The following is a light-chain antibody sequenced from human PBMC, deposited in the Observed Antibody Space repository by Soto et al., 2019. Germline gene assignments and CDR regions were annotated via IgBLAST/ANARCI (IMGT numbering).Light chain of an antibody. CDR2: GVS. Sequence: HSVRTHPASGTGSPGHSLTISSRETSSVVGGYNYVSWYQQHPGKAPKLMIYGVSNRPSGVSDRFSGAKSGNAASLTISGLQADDEADYYCSSYSSSSAYVFGTVSKVTV. CDR1: SSVVGGYNY. CDR3: SSYSSSSAYV. V-gene: IGLV2-14*01. J-gene: IGLJ1*01.